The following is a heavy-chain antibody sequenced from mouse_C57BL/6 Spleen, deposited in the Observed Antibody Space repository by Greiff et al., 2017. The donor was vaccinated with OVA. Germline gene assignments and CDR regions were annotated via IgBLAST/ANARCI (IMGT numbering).Heavy chain of an antibody. D-gene: IGHD1-1*01. CDR3: ARLRYYGSSYYFDY. CDR1: GYSFTGYY. Sequence: EVQRVESGPELVKPGASVKISCKASGYSFTGYYMNWVKQSPEKSLEWIGEINPSTGGTTYNQKFKAKATLTVDKSSSTAYMQLKSLTSEDSAVYYCARLRYYGSSYYFDYWGQGTTLTVSS. J-gene: IGHJ2*01. CDR2: INPSTGGT. V-gene: IGHV1-42*01.